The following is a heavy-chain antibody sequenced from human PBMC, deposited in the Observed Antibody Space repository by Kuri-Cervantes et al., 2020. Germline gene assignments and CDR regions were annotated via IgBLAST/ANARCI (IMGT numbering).Heavy chain of an antibody. CDR1: GFTFSSYW. CDR3: ARYGYGYARPFDY. CDR2: IKEDGSQK. D-gene: IGHD2-2*01. J-gene: IGHJ4*02. V-gene: IGHV3-7*01. Sequence: GESLKISCAASGFTFSSYWMSWVRQAPGKGLEWVANIKEDGSQKHYVDSVKGRFTISRDNAKNSLYLQMNNLRGEDTAVYYCARYGYGYARPFDYWGQGFLVTVSS.